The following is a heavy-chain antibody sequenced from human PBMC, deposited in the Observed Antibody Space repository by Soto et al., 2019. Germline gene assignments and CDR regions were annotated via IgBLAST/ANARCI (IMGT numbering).Heavy chain of an antibody. V-gene: IGHV4-59*08. CDR2: IYYSGST. CDR3: ARRVKHHYYQYYMDV. CDR1: GGSLSSYY. Sequence: PSETLSLTCTVSGGSLSSYYWSWIRQPPGKGLEWIGYIYYSGSTNYNPSLKSRVTISVDTSKNQFSLKLSSVTAADTAVYYCARRVKHHYYQYYMDVWGKGTTVTVSS. D-gene: IGHD3-3*01. J-gene: IGHJ6*03.